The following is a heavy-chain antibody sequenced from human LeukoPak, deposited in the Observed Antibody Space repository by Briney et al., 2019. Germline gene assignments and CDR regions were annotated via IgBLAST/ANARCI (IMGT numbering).Heavy chain of an antibody. CDR3: AKAPPVKYCSSTSCPYYYYYYYMDV. CDR2: ISGSGGST. CDR1: GFTFSSYA. D-gene: IGHD2-2*01. J-gene: IGHJ6*03. Sequence: PGGSLRLSCAASGFTFSSYAMSWVRQAPGKGLEWVSAISGSGGSTYYADSVKGRFTISRDNSKNTLYLQMNSLRAEDTAVYYCAKAPPVKYCSSTSCPYYYYYYYMDVWGKGTTVTVSS. V-gene: IGHV3-23*01.